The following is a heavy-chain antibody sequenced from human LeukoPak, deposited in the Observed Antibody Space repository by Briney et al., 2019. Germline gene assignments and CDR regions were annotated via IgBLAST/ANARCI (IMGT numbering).Heavy chain of an antibody. CDR1: GGSLSRYY. CDR2: IYTSGST. CDR3: ARDRPGHGYSSGWYYFDY. V-gene: IGHV4-4*07. D-gene: IGHD6-19*01. Sequence: PSETLSLTCTVSGGSLSRYYWSWIRQPAGKGLEWIGRIYTSGSTNYNPSLKSRVTMSVDTSKNQFSLKLSSVTAADTAVYYCARDRPGHGYSSGWYYFDYWGQGTLVTVSS. J-gene: IGHJ4*02.